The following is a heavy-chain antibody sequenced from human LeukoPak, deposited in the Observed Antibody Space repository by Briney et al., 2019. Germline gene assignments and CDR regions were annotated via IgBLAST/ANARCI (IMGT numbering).Heavy chain of an antibody. V-gene: IGHV3-21*01. D-gene: IGHD2-21*02. CDR2: ISSSSSYI. CDR1: GFTFSSYS. CDR3: ARDQRTSRYCGGDCYSGGFDY. J-gene: IGHJ4*02. Sequence: GGSLRLSCAASGFTFSSYSMNWVRQAPGKGLERVSSISSSSSYIYYADSVKGRFTISRDNAKNSLYLQMNSLRAEDTAVYYCARDQRTSRYCGGDCYSGGFDYWGQGTLVTVSS.